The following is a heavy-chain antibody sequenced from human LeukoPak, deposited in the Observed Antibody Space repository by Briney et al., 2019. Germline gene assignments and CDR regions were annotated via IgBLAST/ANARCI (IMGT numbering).Heavy chain of an antibody. CDR2: IYFTGTT. J-gene: IGHJ4*02. D-gene: IGHD6-13*01. CDR1: GDSISSTTYY. CDR3: ARGLYDGGSWFHFDS. V-gene: IGHV4-39*02. Sequence: SETLSLTCTVSGDSISSTTYYWAWIRQPPGQGLEWIGNIYFTGTTFYNPSLKSRVIMSIGTSKNHFSLDLNSVTAADMAVYYCARGLYDGGSWFHFDSWGQGTLVTVSS.